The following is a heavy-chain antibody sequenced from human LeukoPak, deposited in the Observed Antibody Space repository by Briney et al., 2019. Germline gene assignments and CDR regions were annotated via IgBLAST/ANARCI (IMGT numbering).Heavy chain of an antibody. Sequence: SEALSLTCTVSGGSLSSGSYYWSWIRQPAGKGLEWIGRIYTSGSTNYNPSLKSRVTISVDTSKNQFSLKLSSVTAADTAVYYCAREKAVVPAAPTTYYYYYMDVWGKGTTVTVSS. D-gene: IGHD2-2*01. V-gene: IGHV4-61*02. CDR2: IYTSGST. J-gene: IGHJ6*03. CDR3: AREKAVVPAAPTTYYYYYMDV. CDR1: GGSLSSGSYY.